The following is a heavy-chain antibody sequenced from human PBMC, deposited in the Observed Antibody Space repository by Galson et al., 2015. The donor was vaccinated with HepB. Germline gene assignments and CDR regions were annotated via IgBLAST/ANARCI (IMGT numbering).Heavy chain of an antibody. CDR1: GFAFNKYV. V-gene: IGHV3-23*01. CDR3: ATTPSYHDY. Sequence: SLRLSCAASGFAFNKYVMTWVRQAPGKGLEWVSTITGSGGSKYYADSVKGRFTIFRENSKNTLYLQMNSLRDEDTALYYCATTPSYHDYWGQGTLVTVSS. D-gene: IGHD3-16*01. J-gene: IGHJ4*02. CDR2: ITGSGGSK.